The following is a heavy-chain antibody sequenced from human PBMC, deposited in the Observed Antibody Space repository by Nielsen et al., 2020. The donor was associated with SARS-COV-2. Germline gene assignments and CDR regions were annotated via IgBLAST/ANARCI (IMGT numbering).Heavy chain of an antibody. Sequence: GGSLRLSCAASGFTFSSYSMNWVRQAPGKGLEWVAIIYYDGSKKYYADSVNGRFTISRDNSKNTLYLQMNSLRGEDTAVYYCARESGVGELLGVSFDYWGQGTLVTVSS. V-gene: IGHV3-33*08. CDR1: GFTFSSYS. J-gene: IGHJ4*02. CDR3: ARESGVGELLGVSFDY. D-gene: IGHD3-10*01. CDR2: IYYDGSKK.